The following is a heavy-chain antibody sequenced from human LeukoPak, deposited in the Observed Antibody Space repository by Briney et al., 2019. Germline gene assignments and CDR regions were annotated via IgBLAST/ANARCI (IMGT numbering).Heavy chain of an antibody. Sequence: SETLSLTCAVYGGSFSGYYWSWIRQPPGKGLEWTGEINHSGSTNYNPSLKSRVTISVDTSKNQFSLKLSSVTAADTAVYYCAREVGYSYGNAAYYYYGMDVWGQGTTVTVSS. V-gene: IGHV4-34*01. CDR2: INHSGST. D-gene: IGHD5-18*01. J-gene: IGHJ6*02. CDR3: AREVGYSYGNAAYYYYGMDV. CDR1: GGSFSGYY.